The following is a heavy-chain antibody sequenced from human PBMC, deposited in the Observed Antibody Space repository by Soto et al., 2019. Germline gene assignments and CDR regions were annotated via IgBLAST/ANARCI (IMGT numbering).Heavy chain of an antibody. J-gene: IGHJ5*02. Sequence: SETLSLTCTVSGGSISSGGYYWSWIRQHPGKGLEWIGYIYYSGSTYYNPSLKSRVTISVDTSKNQCSLKLSSVTAADTAVYYCARGSGTGTTWFDPWGQGTLVTVSS. V-gene: IGHV4-31*03. CDR2: IYYSGST. D-gene: IGHD1-7*01. CDR3: ARGSGTGTTWFDP. CDR1: GGSISSGGYY.